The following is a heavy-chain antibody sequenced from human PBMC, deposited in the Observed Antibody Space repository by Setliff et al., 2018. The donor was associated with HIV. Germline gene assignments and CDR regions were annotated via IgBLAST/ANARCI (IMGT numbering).Heavy chain of an antibody. CDR1: GGTFSTYA. D-gene: IGHD2-21*01. Sequence: SVKVSCKASGGTFSTYAVSWVRQAPGQGLEWMGGIITIFGTANYAQKFQGRVTITADESTTTAYMELRSLRSDDTAEYYCARVFVLPDIVVVLDAFDIWGQGTMVTVSS. V-gene: IGHV1-69*13. J-gene: IGHJ3*02. CDR3: ARVFVLPDIVVVLDAFDI. CDR2: IITIFGTA.